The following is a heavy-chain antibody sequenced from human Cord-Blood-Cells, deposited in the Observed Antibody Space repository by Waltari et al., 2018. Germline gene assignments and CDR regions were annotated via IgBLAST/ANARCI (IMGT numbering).Heavy chain of an antibody. V-gene: IGHV3-7*01. Sequence: EVQLVESGGGLVQPGGSLRLSCAASGFTFSSYWMSWARQAPGKGLEWVANIKQDGSEKYYVDSVKGRFTISRDNAKNSLYLQMNSLRAEDTAVYYCARSPMYSSGWLNYWGQGTLVTVSS. CDR2: IKQDGSEK. CDR1: GFTFSSYW. D-gene: IGHD6-19*01. CDR3: ARSPMYSSGWLNY. J-gene: IGHJ4*02.